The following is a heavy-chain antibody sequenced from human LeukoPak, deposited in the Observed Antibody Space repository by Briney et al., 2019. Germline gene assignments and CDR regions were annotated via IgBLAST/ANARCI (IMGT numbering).Heavy chain of an antibody. CDR2: INHSGST. J-gene: IGHJ6*02. D-gene: IGHD3-10*01. Sequence: SETLSLTCAVYGGSFSGYYWSWIRQPPGKGLEWIGEINHSGSTNYNPSLKSRVTISVDTSKNQFSLKLSSVTAADTAVYYCARETSGLTYYYGMDVWGQGTTVTVSS. CDR1: GGSFSGYY. CDR3: ARETSGLTYYYGMDV. V-gene: IGHV4-34*01.